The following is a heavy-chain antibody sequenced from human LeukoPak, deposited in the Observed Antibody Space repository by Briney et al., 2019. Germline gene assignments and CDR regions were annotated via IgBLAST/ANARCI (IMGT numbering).Heavy chain of an antibody. CDR3: VRATVTTASLFDY. D-gene: IGHD4-17*01. CDR2: IYPGDSDI. V-gene: IGHV5-51*01. J-gene: IGHJ4*02. Sequence: GESLKISCKGSGYTFTSYWIGWVRQMPGKGLEWMGIIYPGDSDIRYGPSFEGQVTISADKSITTAYLQWSSLKASDTAMYYCVRATVTTASLFDYWGQGTLVTVSS. CDR1: GYTFTSYW.